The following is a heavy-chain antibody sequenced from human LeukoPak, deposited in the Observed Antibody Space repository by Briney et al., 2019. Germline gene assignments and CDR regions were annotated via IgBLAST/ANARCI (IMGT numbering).Heavy chain of an antibody. J-gene: IGHJ3*02. CDR3: AKDIRWELLHAFNI. V-gene: IGHV3-74*01. CDR1: GFTFSSYW. Sequence: PGGSLRLSCAASGFTFSSYWMHWVRQAPGKGLVWVSRINSDGSSTSYADSVKGRFTISRDNAKNSLYLQMNSLRAEDMALYYCAKDIRWELLHAFNIWGQGTMVTVSS. CDR2: INSDGSST. D-gene: IGHD1-26*01.